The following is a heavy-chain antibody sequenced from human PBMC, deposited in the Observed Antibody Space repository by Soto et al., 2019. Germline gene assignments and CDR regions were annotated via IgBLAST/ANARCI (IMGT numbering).Heavy chain of an antibody. CDR2: ISAYNGNT. J-gene: IGHJ6*02. D-gene: IGHD6-19*01. CDR1: GYTFTSYG. Sequence: ASVKVSCKASGYTFTSYGISWVRQAPGQGLDWMGWISAYNGNTNYAQKLQGRVTMTTDTSTSTAYMELRSLRSDDTAVYYCAIHLAVAGNPHYYGMDVWGQGTTVTVSS. V-gene: IGHV1-18*01. CDR3: AIHLAVAGNPHYYGMDV.